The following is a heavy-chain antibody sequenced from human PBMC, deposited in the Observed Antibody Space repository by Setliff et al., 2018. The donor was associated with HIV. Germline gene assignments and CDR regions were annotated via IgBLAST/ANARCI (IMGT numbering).Heavy chain of an antibody. J-gene: IGHJ4*02. CDR3: ARSHYSRGESFDY. V-gene: IGHV3-48*03. CDR1: GFAISNFD. CDR2: ITSSGSIT. Sequence: LSLSCAASGFAISNFDMNWVRQAPGKGLEWVSYITSSGSITYYADSVKGRFTVSRDSAQSSLHLQMSSLRAEDTAVYYCARSHYSRGESFDYWGQGTLVTVSS. D-gene: IGHD2-21*01.